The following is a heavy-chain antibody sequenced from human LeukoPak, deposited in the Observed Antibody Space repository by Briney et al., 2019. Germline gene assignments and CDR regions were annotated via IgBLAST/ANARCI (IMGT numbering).Heavy chain of an antibody. Sequence: GASVKVSCKASGYTFTTYYMHWVRQAPGQGLEWMGIINPSGGSTSYAQKFQGRVTLTRDMSTSTVYMELSSLRSEDTAVYYCAREVVPPATGFDYWGQGTLVTVSS. V-gene: IGHV1-46*01. CDR1: GYTFTTYY. CDR2: INPSGGST. D-gene: IGHD2-2*01. J-gene: IGHJ4*02. CDR3: AREVVPPATGFDY.